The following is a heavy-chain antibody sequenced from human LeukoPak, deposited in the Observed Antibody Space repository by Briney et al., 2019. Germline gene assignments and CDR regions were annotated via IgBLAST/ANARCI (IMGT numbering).Heavy chain of an antibody. CDR1: GFTFTSYT. V-gene: IGHV3-21*01. Sequence: GGSLRLSCAAPGFTFTSYTMNWVRQAPGKGLEWVSSISSSNSDISYADSVKGRFTISRDNAKSSLYLQMNSLRAEDTAVYYCARDSRTVYYYYGMDVWGQGTTVTVSS. J-gene: IGHJ6*02. CDR2: ISSSNSDI. CDR3: ARDSRTVYYYYGMDV.